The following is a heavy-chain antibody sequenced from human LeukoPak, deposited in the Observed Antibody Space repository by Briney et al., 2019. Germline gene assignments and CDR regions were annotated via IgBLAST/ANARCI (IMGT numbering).Heavy chain of an antibody. CDR2: MYPGGSDI. CDR1: GYDFSNYY. CDR3: ASRTGSYYPFDS. J-gene: IGHJ4*02. Sequence: GESLKISCKGSGYDFSNYYIDWVRQMPGKGLEWMGVMYPGGSDIRYSPSFQGQVTISADKSIDTAYLQWSSLKASDSAMYYCASRTGSYYPFDSWGQGTLVTVSS. D-gene: IGHD1-26*01. V-gene: IGHV5-51*01.